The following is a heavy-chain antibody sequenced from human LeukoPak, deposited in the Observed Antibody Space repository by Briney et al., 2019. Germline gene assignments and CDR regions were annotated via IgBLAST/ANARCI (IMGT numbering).Heavy chain of an antibody. D-gene: IGHD4-11*01. CDR3: ATYYNNDYFDY. CDR2: INHSGST. Sequence: SQTLSLTCTVSGGSISSGGYYWSWIRQPPGKGLEWIGEINHSGSTNYNPSLKTRVTISLDTSKNQFSLRLSSVTAADTAVYYCATYYNNDYFDYWGQGTLVTVSS. V-gene: IGHV4-31*03. CDR1: GGSISSGGYY. J-gene: IGHJ4*02.